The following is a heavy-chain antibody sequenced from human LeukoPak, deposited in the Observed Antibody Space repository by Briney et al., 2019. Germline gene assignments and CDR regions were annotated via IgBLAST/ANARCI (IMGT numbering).Heavy chain of an antibody. CDR1: GGSISSYY. D-gene: IGHD1-7*01. CDR2: IYTSGST. Sequence: SDTLSLTCTVSGGSISSYYWSWIRQPAGKGLEWIGRIYTSGSTNYNPSLKSRVTMSVDTSKDQLSLKRSSVTAADTAVYYCARDITGTSCFDYWGQGTLVTVSS. CDR3: ARDITGTSCFDY. V-gene: IGHV4-4*07. J-gene: IGHJ4*02.